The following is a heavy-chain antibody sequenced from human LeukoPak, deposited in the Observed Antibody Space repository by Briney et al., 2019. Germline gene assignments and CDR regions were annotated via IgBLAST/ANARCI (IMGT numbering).Heavy chain of an antibody. Sequence: TGGSLRLSCAASGFTFSSYAMHWVRQAPGKGLEYVSAISSNGGSTYYANSVKGRFTISRDNSKDTLYLQMGSLRAEDMAVYYCAREDSYGPNFDYWGQGTLVTASS. D-gene: IGHD5-18*01. J-gene: IGHJ4*02. CDR3: AREDSYGPNFDY. V-gene: IGHV3-64*01. CDR2: ISSNGGST. CDR1: GFTFSSYA.